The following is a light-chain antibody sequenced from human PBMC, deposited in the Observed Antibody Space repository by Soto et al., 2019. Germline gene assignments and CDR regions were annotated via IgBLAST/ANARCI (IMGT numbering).Light chain of an antibody. CDR2: EVS. CDR1: SSDVGGYNY. J-gene: IGLJ1*01. CDR3: SSYTSSTTYV. V-gene: IGLV2-14*01. Sequence: QSALTQPASVSGSPGQSITISWTGTSSDVGGYNYVSWYQQHPGKAPKPMIYEVSNRPSGVSNRFSGSKSGNTASLTISGLQAEDEADYYCSSYTSSTTYVFGTGTKLTVL.